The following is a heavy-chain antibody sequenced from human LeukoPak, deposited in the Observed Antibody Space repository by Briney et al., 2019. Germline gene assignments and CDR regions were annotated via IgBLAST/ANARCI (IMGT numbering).Heavy chain of an antibody. CDR1: GYTLTELS. CDR2: FDPEDGET. V-gene: IGHV1-24*01. D-gene: IGHD3-16*01. J-gene: IGHJ4*02. Sequence: GESLKVSCKVSGYTLTELSMHWVRQAPGKGLEWMGGFDPEDGETIYAQKFQGRVTMTEDTSTDTAYMELSSLRSEDTAVYYCATNRFMITFGGDHHFDYWGQGTLVTVSS. CDR3: ATNRFMITFGGDHHFDY.